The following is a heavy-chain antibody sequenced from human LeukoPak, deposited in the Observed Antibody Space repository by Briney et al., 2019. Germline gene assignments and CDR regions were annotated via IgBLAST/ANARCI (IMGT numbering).Heavy chain of an antibody. Sequence: ASVKVSCKASGYTFTSYDINWVRQATGQGLEWMGWMNPNSGNTGYAQKFQGRVTMTRNTSISTAYMELRSLRSDDTAVYYCARDRAIYYDILTIDPWGQGTLVTVSS. CDR1: GYTFTSYD. J-gene: IGHJ5*02. CDR3: ARDRAIYYDILTIDP. CDR2: MNPNSGNT. V-gene: IGHV1-8*01. D-gene: IGHD3-9*01.